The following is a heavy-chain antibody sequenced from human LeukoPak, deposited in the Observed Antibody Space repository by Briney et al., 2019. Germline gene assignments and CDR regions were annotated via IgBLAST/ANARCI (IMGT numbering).Heavy chain of an antibody. J-gene: IGHJ4*02. CDR1: GFTFDDYG. CDR2: ISWNSASV. CDR3: AKDYGYSSSWYDY. D-gene: IGHD6-13*01. V-gene: IGHV3-9*01. Sequence: PGGSLRLSCEASGFTFDDYGMHWVRQAPGKGLEGVSTISWNSASVGYVDSVKGRFTISRDNAKKTLYLQINSLRPEDTALYYCAKDYGYSSSWYDYWGQGTLVTVSS.